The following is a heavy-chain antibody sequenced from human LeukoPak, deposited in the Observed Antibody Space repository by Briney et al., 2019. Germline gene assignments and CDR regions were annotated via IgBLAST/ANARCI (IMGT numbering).Heavy chain of an antibody. CDR2: IDPGDSDT. CDR1: GYSFNNSW. J-gene: IGHJ4*02. V-gene: IGHV5-51*01. D-gene: IGHD6-19*01. Sequence: PGESRKISCKGSGYSFNNSWIGWVRQMPGKGLEWMGIIDPGDSDTRYSPSFLGQVTISADKSISTAYLQWSSLEASDTAMYYCGRLGNEYSSGWYFGNWGQGTLVTVSS. CDR3: GRLGNEYSSGWYFGN.